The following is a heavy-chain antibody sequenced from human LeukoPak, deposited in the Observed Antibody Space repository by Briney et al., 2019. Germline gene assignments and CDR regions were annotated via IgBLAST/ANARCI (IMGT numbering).Heavy chain of an antibody. CDR3: ARGPSAVAGTFDFDY. CDR1: GGSFSGYY. Sequence: SETLSLTCAVYGGSFSGYYWSWIRQPPGKGLEWIGEINHSGSTNYNPSLKNRVTISVDTSKNQFSLKLSSVTAADTAVYYCARGPSAVAGTFDFDYWGQGTLVTVSS. CDR2: INHSGST. V-gene: IGHV4-34*01. J-gene: IGHJ4*02. D-gene: IGHD6-19*01.